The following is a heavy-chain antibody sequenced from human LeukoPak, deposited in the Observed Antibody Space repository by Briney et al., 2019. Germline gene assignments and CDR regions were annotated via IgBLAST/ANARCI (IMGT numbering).Heavy chain of an antibody. CDR3: ASIGHYVWGSYRYVAAFDI. CDR2: INHSGST. Sequence: SETLSLTCAVYGGSFSGYYWSWIRQPPGKGLEWIGEINHSGSTNYNPSLKSRVTISVDTSKNQFSLKLSSVTAADTAVYYCASIGHYVWGSYRYVAAFDICGQGTMVTVSS. V-gene: IGHV4-34*01. D-gene: IGHD3-16*02. CDR1: GGSFSGYY. J-gene: IGHJ3*02.